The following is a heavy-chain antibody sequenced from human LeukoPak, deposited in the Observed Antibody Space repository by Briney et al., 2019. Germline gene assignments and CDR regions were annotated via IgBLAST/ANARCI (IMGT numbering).Heavy chain of an antibody. J-gene: IGHJ2*01. CDR1: GGSFSGRY. CDR2: IHQSEVT. CDR3: AQHGDFYLDI. V-gene: IGHV4-34*01. Sequence: PSETLSLTCAVFGGSFSGRYWSWVRQPPGKGLEWIGQIHQSEVTSYNPSLGSRVTMSVDTSKKQVSLYLTSVTAADTAVYFCAQHGDFYLDIWGRGTLVTVSS. D-gene: IGHD3/OR15-3a*01.